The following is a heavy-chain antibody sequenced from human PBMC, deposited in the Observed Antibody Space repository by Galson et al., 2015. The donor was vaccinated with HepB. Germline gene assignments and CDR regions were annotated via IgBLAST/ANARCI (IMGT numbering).Heavy chain of an antibody. CDR2: IYYRGST. Sequence: SETLSLTCTVSGGSISSYYWSWIRQPPGKGLEWIGYIYYRGSTNYNPSLKSRVTISVDTSKNQFSLKLSSVTAADTAVYYCARDRSDYDILTGRAARVRYYFDYWGQGTLVTVSS. CDR1: GGSISSYY. D-gene: IGHD3-9*01. V-gene: IGHV4-59*01. J-gene: IGHJ4*02. CDR3: ARDRSDYDILTGRAARVRYYFDY.